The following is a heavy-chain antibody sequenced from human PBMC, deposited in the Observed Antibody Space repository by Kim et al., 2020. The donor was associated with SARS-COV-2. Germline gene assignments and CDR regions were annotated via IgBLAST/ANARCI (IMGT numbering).Heavy chain of an antibody. V-gene: IGHV3-48*03. CDR1: SFSFNNYD. CDR3: AGGIYSYYHLSHMYV. J-gene: IGHJ6*03. D-gene: IGHD1-26*01. CDR2: ISSSGYTI. Sequence: GGSLRLSCTPSSFSFNNYDMSWVRQAPGKGLEWVSYISSSGYTINYADSVKGRFTISRDNARNSLYLQLTSLGAEDTAVYYCAGGIYSYYHLSHMYVWG.